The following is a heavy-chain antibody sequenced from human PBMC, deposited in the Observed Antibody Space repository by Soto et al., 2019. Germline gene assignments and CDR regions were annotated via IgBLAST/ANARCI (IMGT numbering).Heavy chain of an antibody. D-gene: IGHD2-2*01. Sequence: QVQLVQSGAEVKKPGSSVKVSCKASGGTFSSYAISWVRQAPGQGLEWMGGIIHIFGTANYAQKFKGRVTITADESTSTAYMELSSLRSEDTAVYYCARDPDIVVVPAASGPNYYYYGMDVWCQGTTVTVSS. CDR1: GGTFSSYA. CDR2: IIHIFGTA. CDR3: ARDPDIVVVPAASGPNYYYYGMDV. V-gene: IGHV1-69*01. J-gene: IGHJ6*02.